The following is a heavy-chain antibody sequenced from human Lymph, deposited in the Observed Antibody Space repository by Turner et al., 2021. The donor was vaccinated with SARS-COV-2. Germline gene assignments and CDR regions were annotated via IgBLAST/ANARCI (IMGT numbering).Heavy chain of an antibody. CDR3: ARYASGGYFYYGMDV. Sequence: QVQLVESGGGVVQPGRSLRLSCAASGFTFSTYAIYWVRQAPGKGLEWGAVISYDGSNKYYADSVKGRFTISRDNSKNTLYLQMNSLRAEDTAVYYCARYASGGYFYYGMDVWGQGTTVTVSS. CDR2: ISYDGSNK. CDR1: GFTFSTYA. D-gene: IGHD3-10*01. V-gene: IGHV3-30*04. J-gene: IGHJ6*02.